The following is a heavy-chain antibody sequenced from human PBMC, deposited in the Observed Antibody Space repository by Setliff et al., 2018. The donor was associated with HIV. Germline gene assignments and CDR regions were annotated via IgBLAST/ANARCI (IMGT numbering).Heavy chain of an antibody. J-gene: IGHJ6*03. V-gene: IGHV3-23*01. Sequence: GSLRLSCAASGFTFSNSLMTWVRQAPGKGLEWVSSISGSGGSTYYAGSVKGRFTISRDNSKNTLYLQMNSLRAEDTAVYYCAKGGGYSSGWKDYYYYYMDVWGKGTTVTVSS. CDR3: AKGGGYSSGWKDYYYYYMDV. CDR1: GFTFSNSL. CDR2: ISGSGGST. D-gene: IGHD6-19*01.